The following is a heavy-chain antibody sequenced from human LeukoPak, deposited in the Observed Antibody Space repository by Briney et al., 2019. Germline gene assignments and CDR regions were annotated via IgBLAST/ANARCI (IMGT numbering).Heavy chain of an antibody. CDR2: ISGSGGST. CDR3: ATVKRELLLVPHEVPFDY. D-gene: IGHD1-26*01. J-gene: IGHJ4*02. V-gene: IGHV3-23*01. Sequence: PGGSLRLSCAASGFTFSSYAMSWVRQAPGKGLEWVSAISGSGGSTYYADSVKGRFTISRDNSKNTLYLQMNSLRAEDTAVYYCATVKRELLLVPHEVPFDYWGQGTLVTVSS. CDR1: GFTFSSYA.